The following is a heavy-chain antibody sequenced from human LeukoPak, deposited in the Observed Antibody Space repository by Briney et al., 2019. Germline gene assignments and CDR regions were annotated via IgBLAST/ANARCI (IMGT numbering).Heavy chain of an antibody. CDR2: ISSSGSTI. Sequence: GGSLRLSCAASGFAFSSYWMSWVRQAPGKGLEWVSYISSSGSTIYYADSVKGRFTISRDNAKNSLYLQMNSLRAEDTAVYYCAELGITMIGGVWGKGTTVTISS. V-gene: IGHV3-48*04. D-gene: IGHD3-10*02. J-gene: IGHJ6*04. CDR1: GFAFSSYW. CDR3: AELGITMIGGV.